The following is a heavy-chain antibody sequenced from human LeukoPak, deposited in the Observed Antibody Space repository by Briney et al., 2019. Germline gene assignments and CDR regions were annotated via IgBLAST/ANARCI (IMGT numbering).Heavy chain of an antibody. Sequence: ASVKVSCKASGYTFTGYYMHWVRQAPGQGLEWMGWINPNSGGTNYAQKFQGRVTMTRDTSISTAYMELSRLRSDDTAVYYCARGEYSSSWYRIYYFDYWGQGTPVTVSS. V-gene: IGHV1-2*02. J-gene: IGHJ4*02. CDR1: GYTFTGYY. CDR3: ARGEYSSSWYRIYYFDY. D-gene: IGHD6-13*01. CDR2: INPNSGGT.